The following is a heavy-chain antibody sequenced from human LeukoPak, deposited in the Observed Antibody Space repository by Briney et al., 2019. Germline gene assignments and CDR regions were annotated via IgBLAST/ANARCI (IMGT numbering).Heavy chain of an antibody. J-gene: IGHJ3*02. CDR1: GGSISSYY. V-gene: IGHV4-4*07. Sequence: SETLSLTCTVSGGSISSYYWSWIRQPAGKRLEWIGRIYTSGTTNYNPSLKSRVTMSVDTSKNQFSLKLSSVTAADTAVYYCARDQTYYDSSGYSLYAFDIWGQGTMVTVSS. CDR2: IYTSGTT. CDR3: ARDQTYYDSSGYSLYAFDI. D-gene: IGHD3-22*01.